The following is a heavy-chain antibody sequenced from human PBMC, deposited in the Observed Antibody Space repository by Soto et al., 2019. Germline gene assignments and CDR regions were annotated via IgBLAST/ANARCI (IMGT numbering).Heavy chain of an antibody. J-gene: IGHJ4*02. CDR2: IYYSGST. V-gene: IGHV4-30-4*01. Sequence: PSETLSLTCTVSCGSISSGDYYWSWIRQPPGKGLEWIGYIYYSGSTNYNPSLKSRVTISVDTSKNQFSLKLSSVTAADTAVYYCARQVGGWAPWYFDYWGQGTLVTVSS. CDR3: ARQVGGWAPWYFDY. CDR1: CGSISSGDYY. D-gene: IGHD6-19*01.